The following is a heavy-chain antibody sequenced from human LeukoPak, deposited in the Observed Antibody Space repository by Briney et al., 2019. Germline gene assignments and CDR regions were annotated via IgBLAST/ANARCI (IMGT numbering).Heavy chain of an antibody. CDR3: AAGPDQYYFDY. Sequence: GGSLRLSCAASGFTVSSNYMSWVRQAPGKGLEWVSVIYSGGSTYYADSVKGRFTISGDNSKNTLYLQMNSLRAEDTAVYYCAAGPDQYYFDYWGQGTLVTVSS. CDR1: GFTVSSNY. J-gene: IGHJ4*02. V-gene: IGHV3-53*01. CDR2: IYSGGST.